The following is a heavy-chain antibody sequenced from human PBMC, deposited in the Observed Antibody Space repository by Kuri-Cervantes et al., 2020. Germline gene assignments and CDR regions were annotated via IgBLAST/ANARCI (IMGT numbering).Heavy chain of an antibody. V-gene: IGHV3-30*18. CDR1: GFTFSSYG. Sequence: GESLKISCAASGFTFSSYGMHWVRQAPGKGLEWVAVISYDGSNKYYADSVKGRFTISRDNSKNTLYLQMNSLRAEDTAVYYCAKGFGKTGHYYYGMDVWGQGTTVIVSS. J-gene: IGHJ6*02. D-gene: IGHD3-16*01. CDR3: AKGFGKTGHYYYGMDV. CDR2: ISYDGSNK.